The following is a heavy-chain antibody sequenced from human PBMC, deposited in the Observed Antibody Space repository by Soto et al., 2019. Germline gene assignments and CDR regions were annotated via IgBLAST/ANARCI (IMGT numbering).Heavy chain of an antibody. D-gene: IGHD3-10*01. CDR1: GYTFTSYG. CDR2: ISAYNGNT. J-gene: IGHJ6*02. CDR3: ARRGITSGSPSYYYYGMDV. V-gene: IGHV1-18*01. Sequence: QVQLVQSGAEVKKPGASVKVSCKASGYTFTSYGISWVRQAPGQGLEWMGWISAYNGNTNYAQKLQGRVTMTTDTSTSTAYMELRSLRSDETAVYYCARRGITSGSPSYYYYGMDVWGPGNTVTVSS.